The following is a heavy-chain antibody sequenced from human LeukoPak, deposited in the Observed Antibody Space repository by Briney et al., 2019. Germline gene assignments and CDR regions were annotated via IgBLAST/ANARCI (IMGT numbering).Heavy chain of an antibody. CDR3: ASLLVATMGYGYFDY. CDR2: FDPEDGET. D-gene: IGHD5-12*01. V-gene: IGHV1-24*01. Sequence: ASVKVSCKVSGYTLTELSMHWARQAPGKGLEWMGGFDPEDGETIYAQKFQGRVTMTEDTSTDTAYMELGSLRSEDTAVYYCASLLVATMGYGYFDYWGQGTLVTVSS. CDR1: GYTLTELS. J-gene: IGHJ4*02.